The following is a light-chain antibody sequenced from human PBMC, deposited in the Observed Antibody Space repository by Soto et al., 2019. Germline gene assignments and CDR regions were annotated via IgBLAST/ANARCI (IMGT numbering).Light chain of an antibody. Sequence: EIVMTQSPATLSVSPWARATLSCRASQSVSSNLAWYQQKPGQAPRLLIYGTSTRATGIPARFSGSGSGTEFTLTISSLQSEDFAVYYCQQYNNWPRTFGQGTKVDIK. V-gene: IGKV3-15*01. CDR3: QQYNNWPRT. CDR2: GTS. J-gene: IGKJ1*01. CDR1: QSVSSN.